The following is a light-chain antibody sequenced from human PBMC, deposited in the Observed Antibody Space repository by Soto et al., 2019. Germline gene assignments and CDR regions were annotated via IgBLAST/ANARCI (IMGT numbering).Light chain of an antibody. CDR2: GAS. CDR1: QSVISNH. V-gene: IGKV3-20*01. CDR3: QQYGNSLT. J-gene: IGKJ4*01. Sequence: EIVLTQSPGTLSLSPCDRATLFCRASQSVISNHLGWYRQKPGQAPRLLIYGASSRATGIPDRFSGSGSGTDFTLSISGLEPEDSAVYYCQQYGNSLTFGGGTKVDIK.